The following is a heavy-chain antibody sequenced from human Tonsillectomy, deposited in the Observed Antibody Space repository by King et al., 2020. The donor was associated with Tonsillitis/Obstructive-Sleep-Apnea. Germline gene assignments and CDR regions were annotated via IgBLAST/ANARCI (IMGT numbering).Heavy chain of an antibody. V-gene: IGHV3-23*04. J-gene: IGHJ3*01. Sequence: VQLVESGGGLVQPGGSLRLSCAASGFTFSTYAINWVRQAPGKGLEWVSSISGSGDSTCYTDSVKGRFTISRDNSKNTLYLQMNSLRAEDTAVYHCAKQLPCYYGSGSYSNGSFDVWGQGTVVTVSS. CDR3: AKQLPCYYGSGSYSNGSFDV. CDR1: GFTFSTYA. CDR2: ISGSGDST. D-gene: IGHD3-10*01.